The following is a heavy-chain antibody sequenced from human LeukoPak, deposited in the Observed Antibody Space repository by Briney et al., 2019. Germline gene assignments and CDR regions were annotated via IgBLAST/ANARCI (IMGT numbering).Heavy chain of an antibody. CDR3: ARDRVKGFYYDSSGYYNY. D-gene: IGHD3-22*01. V-gene: IGHV1-8*01. CDR1: GYTFTSYD. CDR2: MNPNSGNT. Sequence: ASVKVSCKASGYTFTSYDINWVRQATGQGLEWMGWMNPNSGNTGYAQKFQGRVTMTTDTSTSTAYMELRSLRSDDTAVYYCARDRVKGFYYDSSGYYNYWGQGTLVTVSS. J-gene: IGHJ4*02.